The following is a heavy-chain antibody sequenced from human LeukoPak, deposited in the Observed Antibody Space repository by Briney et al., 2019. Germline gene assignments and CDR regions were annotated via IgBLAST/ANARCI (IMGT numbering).Heavy chain of an antibody. CDR2: MFPDGRT. Sequence: PGGSLRLSCAVSGFSVNDNYTSWVRQAPGKGLQWVSVMFPDGRTYYADSVKGRFTISRDLARNTLLLQMHSLRADDTAVHYCARTNPVYGDYGYWGQGTLVTVSS. V-gene: IGHV3-53*01. CDR1: GFSVNDNY. D-gene: IGHD4-17*01. J-gene: IGHJ4*02. CDR3: ARTNPVYGDYGY.